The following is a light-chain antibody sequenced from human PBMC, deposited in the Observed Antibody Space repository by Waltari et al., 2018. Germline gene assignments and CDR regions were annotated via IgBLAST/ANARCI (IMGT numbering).Light chain of an antibody. V-gene: IGKV3-15*01. J-gene: IGKJ2*01. CDR1: QSISST. CDR3: QQYDDWPPKYS. Sequence: EVVVTQTPAALSVSPGYGVTLSCRASQSISSTLAWYQQKAGQAPRLLIYRASIRAADVPARFSGSGSGTEFTLTISSLQSEDFAVYFCQQYDDWPPKYSFGQGTKLEIK. CDR2: RAS.